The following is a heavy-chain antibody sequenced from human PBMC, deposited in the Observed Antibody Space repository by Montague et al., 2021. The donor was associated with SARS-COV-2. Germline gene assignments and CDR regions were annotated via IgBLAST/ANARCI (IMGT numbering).Heavy chain of an antibody. Sequence: SETLFLTCAVYSGSSSDYYWTWIRQPPGKGLEWIGEINHSGSINYNPSLKSRVSISVDTSKNQFSLKLTSVTAADTAVYYCARGAPTITMIVVVFTGAGWYFDLWGRGTLVTVPS. CDR1: SGSSSDYY. D-gene: IGHD3-22*01. J-gene: IGHJ2*01. CDR3: ARGAPTITMIVVVFTGAGWYFDL. V-gene: IGHV4-34*01. CDR2: INHSGSI.